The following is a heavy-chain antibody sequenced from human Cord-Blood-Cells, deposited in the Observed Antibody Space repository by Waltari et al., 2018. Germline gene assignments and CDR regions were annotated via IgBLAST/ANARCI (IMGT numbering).Heavy chain of an antibody. CDR3: ARESSSWYNYYYYYGMDV. Sequence: QVQLQESGPGLVKPSGTLSLTCAVSGCSISSSNWWSWVRQPPGKGLEWIGEIYHSGSTNYNPSLKSGVTISVDKSKNQFSLKLSSVTAADTAVYYCARESSSWYNYYYYYGMDVWGQGTTVTVSS. V-gene: IGHV4-4*02. J-gene: IGHJ6*02. CDR2: IYHSGST. CDR1: GCSISSSNW. D-gene: IGHD6-13*01.